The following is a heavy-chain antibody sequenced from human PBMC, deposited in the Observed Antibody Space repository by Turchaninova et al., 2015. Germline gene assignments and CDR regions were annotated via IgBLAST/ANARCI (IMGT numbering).Heavy chain of an antibody. CDR2: INHSGST. Sequence: QVQLQQWGAGLLKPSETLSLTGAVYGGSFSGFYWTGSRQPPGKGLEWIGEINHSGSTNYNPSLKSRVTISVDTSKSQFSLKVTSVTAADTAVYYCARGYRLDYWGLGTLVTVSS. V-gene: IGHV4-34*01. CDR3: ARGYRLDY. J-gene: IGHJ4*02. CDR1: GGSFSGFY.